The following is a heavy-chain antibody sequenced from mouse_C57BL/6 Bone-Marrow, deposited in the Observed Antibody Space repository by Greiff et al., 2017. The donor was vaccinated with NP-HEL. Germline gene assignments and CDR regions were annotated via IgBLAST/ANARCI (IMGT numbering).Heavy chain of an antibody. D-gene: IGHD1-1*01. CDR3: ASLYYYGSSLYAMDY. V-gene: IGHV1-81*01. CDR1: GYTFTSYG. CDR2: IYPRSGNT. Sequence: QVQLKQSGAELARPGASVKLSCKASGYTFTSYGISWVKQRTGQGLEWIGEIYPRSGNTYYNEKFKGKATLTADKSSSTAYMELRSLTSEDSAVYFCASLYYYGSSLYAMDYWGQGTSVTVSS. J-gene: IGHJ4*01.